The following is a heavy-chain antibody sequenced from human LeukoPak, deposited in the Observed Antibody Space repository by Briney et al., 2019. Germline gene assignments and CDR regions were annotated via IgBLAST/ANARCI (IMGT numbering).Heavy chain of an antibody. CDR2: IHHSGSA. CDR1: GGSFSGYY. J-gene: IGHJ4*02. V-gene: IGHV4-34*01. CDR3: ARHGISVGTGTNFDN. Sequence: SETLSLTCAVYGGSFSGYYWSWIRQPPGKGLEWIGQIHHSGSANYSPSPKSRVTMSVDTSKNQFSLKLSTVAAADTAVYYCARHGISVGTGTNFDNWGQGTLVTVSS. D-gene: IGHD3-10*01.